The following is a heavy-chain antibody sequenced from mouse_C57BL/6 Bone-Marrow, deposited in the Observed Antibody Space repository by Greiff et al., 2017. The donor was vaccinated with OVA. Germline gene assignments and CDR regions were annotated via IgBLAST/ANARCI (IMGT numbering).Heavy chain of an antibody. CDR2: ISNGGGST. D-gene: IGHD2-5*01. CDR1: GFTFSDYY. V-gene: IGHV5-12*01. J-gene: IGHJ3*01. Sequence: EVKLQESGGGLVQPGGSLKLSCAASGFTFSDYYMYWVRQTPEKRLEWVAYISNGGGSTYYPDTVKGRFTISRDNAKNTLYLQMSRLKSEDTAMYYCARRDSNYAWFAYWGQGTLVTVSA. CDR3: ARRDSNYAWFAY.